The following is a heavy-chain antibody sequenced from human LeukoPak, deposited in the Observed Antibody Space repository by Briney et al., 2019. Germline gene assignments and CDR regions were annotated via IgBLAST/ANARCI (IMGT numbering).Heavy chain of an antibody. J-gene: IGHJ4*02. CDR3: ARDSGYSYADDY. Sequence: GGSLRLSCAASGFTFRSYAMQWVRQAPGKGLEWVSYITYNSGTIFYADSVKGRFTISRDNAKDSLYLQMSSLRDEDTAVYYCARDSGYSYADDYWGQGALVTVSS. D-gene: IGHD5-18*01. CDR1: GFTFRSYA. CDR2: ITYNSGTI. V-gene: IGHV3-48*02.